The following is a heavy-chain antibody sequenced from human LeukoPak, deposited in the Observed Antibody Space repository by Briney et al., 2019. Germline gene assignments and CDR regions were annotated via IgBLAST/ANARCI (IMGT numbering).Heavy chain of an antibody. V-gene: IGHV4-59*08. Sequence: SETLSLTCTVSGGSTSSYYWSWIRQPPGKGLEWIGYIYYSGSTNYNPSLKSRLTISIDTSKNQFSLKLSSVTAADTAVYYCARHSGAGTGFVYWGLGTLVTVSS. CDR2: IYYSGST. D-gene: IGHD6-19*01. CDR3: ARHSGAGTGFVY. CDR1: GGSTSSYY. J-gene: IGHJ4*02.